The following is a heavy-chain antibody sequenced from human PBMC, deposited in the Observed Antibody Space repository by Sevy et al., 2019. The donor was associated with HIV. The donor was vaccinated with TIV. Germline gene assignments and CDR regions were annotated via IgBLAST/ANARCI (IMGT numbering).Heavy chain of an antibody. CDR2: VSGNDGST. V-gene: IGHV3-23*01. D-gene: IGHD4-17*01. Sequence: GGSLRLSCAASGFIFSKFALSWVRQAPGRGLEWVSAVSGNDGSTYYAASVKGRFTISRDISENMLYLQMNSLSAEDTAVYYCAKDFSYGGNSWNFDCWGQRTLVTVSS. CDR1: GFIFSKFA. J-gene: IGHJ4*02. CDR3: AKDFSYGGNSWNFDC.